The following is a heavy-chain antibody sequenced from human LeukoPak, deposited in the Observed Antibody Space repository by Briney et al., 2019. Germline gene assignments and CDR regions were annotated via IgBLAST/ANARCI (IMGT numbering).Heavy chain of an antibody. CDR3: AKDVSGTYYAFDV. D-gene: IGHD3-22*01. CDR1: GASVRSHF. Sequence: PTETLSLTCGISGASVRSHFWSWIRQTPGMGLEWIGYISNRGSTAYNPSLRSRVTISVDAPKNEVSPNVRSVSPADTAVYYCAKDVSGTYYAFDVWGQGRTV. J-gene: IGHJ3*01. CDR2: ISNRGST. V-gene: IGHV4-59*02.